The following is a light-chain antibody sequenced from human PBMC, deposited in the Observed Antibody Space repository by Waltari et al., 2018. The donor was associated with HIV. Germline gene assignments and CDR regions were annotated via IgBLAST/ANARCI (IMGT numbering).Light chain of an antibody. CDR3: QQYYSTPLT. CDR2: WAS. CDR1: QSVLYSSNNKNY. Sequence: DIVMTQSPDSLVVSLGERATINCKYSQSVLYSSNNKNYLAWYQQKLGPPPKLLIYWASTRESGVPDRFSGSGSGTDFTLTISSLQAEDVAVYYCQQYYSTPLTFGQGTKVEIK. V-gene: IGKV4-1*01. J-gene: IGKJ1*01.